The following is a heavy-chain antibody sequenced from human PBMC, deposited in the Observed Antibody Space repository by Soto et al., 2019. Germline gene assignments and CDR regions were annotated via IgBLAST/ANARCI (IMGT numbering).Heavy chain of an antibody. V-gene: IGHV1-46*03. J-gene: IGHJ4*02. CDR3: ARARYSSGWYSVSLYDY. Sequence: ASVKVSCKASGYTFTSYAMHWVRQAPGQGLEWMGIINPSGGSTSYAQKFQGRVTMTRDTSTSTVYMELSSLRSEDTAVYYCARARYSSGWYSVSLYDYWGQGTLVTVSS. CDR2: INPSGGST. D-gene: IGHD6-19*01. CDR1: GYTFTSYA.